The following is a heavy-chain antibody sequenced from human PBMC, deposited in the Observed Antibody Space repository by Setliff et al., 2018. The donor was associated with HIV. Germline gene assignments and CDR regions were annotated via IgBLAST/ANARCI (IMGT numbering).Heavy chain of an antibody. Sequence: ASETLSLTCTASGDSVSRYSWNWIRQPPGKGLEWIGYVYANGETNYNPSLKSRVTMSADTSRNQFSLSLNSATAADTAVYFCARRKLQDSTITTSNWFDSWGQGILVTVSS. V-gene: IGHV4-4*09. CDR3: ARRKLQDSTITTSNWFDS. CDR2: VYANGET. D-gene: IGHD3-10*01. CDR1: GDSVSRYS. J-gene: IGHJ5*01.